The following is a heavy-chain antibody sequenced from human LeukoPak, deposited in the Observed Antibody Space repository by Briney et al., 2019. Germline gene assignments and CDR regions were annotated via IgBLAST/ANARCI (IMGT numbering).Heavy chain of an antibody. J-gene: IGHJ6*03. Sequence: PSQTLSLTCTVSGGSISSGSYYWSWIRQPAGKGLEWIGRIYTSGSTNYNPSLKSRVTISVDTSKNQFSLKLSSVTAADTAVYYCASSRDRDYYYYYMDVWGKGTTVTVSS. D-gene: IGHD2-21*01. CDR1: GGSISSGSYY. CDR3: ASSRDRDYYYYYMDV. V-gene: IGHV4-61*02. CDR2: IYTSGST.